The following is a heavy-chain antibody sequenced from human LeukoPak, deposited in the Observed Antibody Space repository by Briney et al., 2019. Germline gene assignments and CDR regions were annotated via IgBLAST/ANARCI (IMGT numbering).Heavy chain of an antibody. J-gene: IGHJ5*02. Sequence: GGSLRLSCAASGFTVSSNYMTWVRQAPGKGLEWVSVIYKNAITYYADTVKGRFTISRDNSKNMLYLQMNSLRAEDTAVYYCARDLGSSWYSPNWFDPWGQGTLVTVSS. CDR2: IYKNAIT. CDR3: ARDLGSSWYSPNWFDP. CDR1: GFTVSSNY. D-gene: IGHD6-13*01. V-gene: IGHV3-53*01.